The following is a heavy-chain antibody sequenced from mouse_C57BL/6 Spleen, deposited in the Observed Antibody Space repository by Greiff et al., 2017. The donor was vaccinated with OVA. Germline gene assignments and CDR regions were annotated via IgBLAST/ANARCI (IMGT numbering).Heavy chain of an antibody. CDR3: ARRGGDWYFDV. CDR1: GYTFTSYW. J-gene: IGHJ1*03. Sequence: VQLQQPGAELVRPGTSVKLSCKASGYTFTSYWMHWVKQRPGQGLEWIGVIDPSDSYTNYNQKFKGKATLTVDTSASTAYMQISSLTSEDSAVYYCARRGGDWYFDVWGTGTTVTVSS. CDR2: IDPSDSYT. V-gene: IGHV1-59*01.